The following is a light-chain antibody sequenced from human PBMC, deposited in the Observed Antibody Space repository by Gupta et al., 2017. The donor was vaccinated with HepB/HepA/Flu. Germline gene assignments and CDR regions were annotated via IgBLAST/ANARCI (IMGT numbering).Light chain of an antibody. CDR3: NSRDSSGNLYV. CDR2: SKN. J-gene: IGLJ1*01. Sequence: SSELTQDPPVSVALGQTVRITCQGDSLRSYYASWYQQKPGQAPVLVIYSKNNRPSGIQDRFSGSSSGTTASLTITGAQAEDEADYYCNSRDSSGNLYVFGTGTKVTVL. V-gene: IGLV3-19*01. CDR1: SLRSYY.